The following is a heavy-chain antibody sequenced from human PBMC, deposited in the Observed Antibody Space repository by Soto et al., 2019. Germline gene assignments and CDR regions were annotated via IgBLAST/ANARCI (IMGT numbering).Heavy chain of an antibody. J-gene: IGHJ2*01. D-gene: IGHD4-17*01. V-gene: IGHV1-69*08. CDR1: GGPFSSHT. CDR3: ASPDFGDYWYFEP. Sequence: QDQLVHSGAEVKNPGSSVKVSCKAFGGPFSSHTFSWVRQAPGQGLEWMGRIIPALGTTTYAQKFQGRVTINADESVTTVYMELNSLRTEDTAVYYCASPDFGDYWYFEPWGRGTLVTVSS. CDR2: IIPALGTT.